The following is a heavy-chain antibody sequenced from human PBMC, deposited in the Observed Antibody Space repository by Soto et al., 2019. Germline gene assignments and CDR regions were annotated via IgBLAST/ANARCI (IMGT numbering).Heavy chain of an antibody. CDR1: GFTFSNYW. D-gene: IGHD2-15*01. CDR3: VRTSLVVAVATREDF. J-gene: IGHJ4*02. Sequence: EVQLVESGGGLVQPGESLRLSCAASGFTFSNYWMHWVRQAPGKGLAWVSRIDSDGSRITYADFVKGRFTISRDNAKNTVYLHMHSLTAEDTAVYYCVRTSLVVAVATREDFWGQGTLVTVSS. V-gene: IGHV3-74*01. CDR2: IDSDGSRI.